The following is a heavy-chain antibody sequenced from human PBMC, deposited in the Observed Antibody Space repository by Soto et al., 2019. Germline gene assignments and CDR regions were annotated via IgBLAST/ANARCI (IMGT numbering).Heavy chain of an antibody. CDR2: INPNSGGT. Sequence: ASVKVSCKASGYTFTGYYMHWVRQAPGQGLEWMGWINPNSGGTNYAQKFQGRVTMTRDSSIGTAYMELSRLRSDDTAVYYCARTYYDILTGYKGGMDVWGQGTTVTVSS. V-gene: IGHV1-2*02. CDR3: ARTYYDILTGYKGGMDV. CDR1: GYTFTGYY. D-gene: IGHD3-9*01. J-gene: IGHJ6*02.